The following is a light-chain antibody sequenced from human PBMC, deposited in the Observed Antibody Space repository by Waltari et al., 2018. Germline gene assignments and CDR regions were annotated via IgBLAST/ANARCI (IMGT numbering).Light chain of an antibody. CDR2: KDS. V-gene: IGLV3-25*03. Sequence: SDELTQPPSVSVSPGQTARIPCSGSILSTEYAYWSQHKPGQAPVLVIYKDSERPSGIPDRFSGSSSGTTVTLTISAVQAEDEAAYYCQSTDASETFVFGTGTTVTVL. CDR1: ILSTEY. J-gene: IGLJ1*01. CDR3: QSTDASETFV.